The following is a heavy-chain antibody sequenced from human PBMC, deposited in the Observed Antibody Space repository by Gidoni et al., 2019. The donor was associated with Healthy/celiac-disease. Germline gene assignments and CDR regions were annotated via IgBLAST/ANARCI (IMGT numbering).Heavy chain of an antibody. J-gene: IGHJ4*02. CDR3: ARIKAGDSMPDY. V-gene: IGHV2-70*01. D-gene: IGHD2-21*02. Sequence: QVTLRESGPALVKPTQTLTLTCTFSGFSLSTSGICVSWIRQPPGKALEWLALIDWDDDKYYSTSLKTRLTIAKDTSKNQVVLTMTNMDPVDTATYYCARIKAGDSMPDYWGQGTLVTVSS. CDR1: GFSLSTSGIC. CDR2: IDWDDDK.